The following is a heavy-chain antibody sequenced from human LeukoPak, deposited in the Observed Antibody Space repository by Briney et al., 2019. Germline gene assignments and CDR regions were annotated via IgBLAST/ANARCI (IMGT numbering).Heavy chain of an antibody. D-gene: IGHD3-3*01. V-gene: IGHV3-33*01. CDR2: IYYDGSYK. CDR1: GLTSSSYG. CDR3: AREASGYYRDF. J-gene: IGHJ4*02. Sequence: GGSLRLSCAASGLTSSSYGMHWVRQAPGKGLEWVAVIYYDGSYKYYADSVKGRFTISRDDYKNTLYLQMNSLRADDTAVYYCAREASGYYRDFWGQGTLVTVSS.